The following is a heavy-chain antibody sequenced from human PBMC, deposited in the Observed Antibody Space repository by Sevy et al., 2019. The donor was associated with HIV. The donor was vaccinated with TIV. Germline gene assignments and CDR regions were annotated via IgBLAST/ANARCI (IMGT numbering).Heavy chain of an antibody. J-gene: IGHJ4*02. CDR1: GYTFTGCY. V-gene: IGHV1-2*02. Sequence: ASVKVSCKASGYTFTGCYMHWVRQAPGQGLEWMGWINPDSGGPKYAPKFQGRVTLTKDTSIRTAYMELGRLKSDETAVYYYVGDDRDGYFDYWGQGTLVTVSS. CDR2: INPDSGGP. CDR3: VGDDRDGYFDY.